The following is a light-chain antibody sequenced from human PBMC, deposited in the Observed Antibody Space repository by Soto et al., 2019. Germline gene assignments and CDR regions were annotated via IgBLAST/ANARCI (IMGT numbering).Light chain of an antibody. CDR2: RNN. Sequence: QAVLTQPPSASGTPGQRVTISCSGSSSNIGSNYVYWYQQLPATAPTLLIYRNNQRPSGVPDRFSGSKSGTSASLAISGLRSEDEADYYCAAWDDSLSGLVVFGGGTKLTVL. CDR1: SSNIGSNY. CDR3: AAWDDSLSGLVV. V-gene: IGLV1-47*01. J-gene: IGLJ2*01.